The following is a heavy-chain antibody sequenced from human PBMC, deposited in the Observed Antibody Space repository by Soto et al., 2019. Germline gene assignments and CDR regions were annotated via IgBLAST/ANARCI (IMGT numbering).Heavy chain of an antibody. V-gene: IGHV3-30*03. CDR3: AQTAYSEWYFDV. D-gene: IGHD2-15*01. CDR1: GFTFSNYG. CDR2: ISYDGSNK. Sequence: QAQLVESGGGVVQPGRSLRLSCAASGFTFSNYGIHWVRQASGKGLEWVAVISYDGSNKLYADSVRGRFTISRDNSKNTVSLQLSRLRAEDTAMYYCAQTAYSEWYFDVWGRGTLLTVSS. J-gene: IGHJ2*01.